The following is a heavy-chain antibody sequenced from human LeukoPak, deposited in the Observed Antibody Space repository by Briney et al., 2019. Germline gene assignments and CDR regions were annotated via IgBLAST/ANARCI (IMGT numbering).Heavy chain of an antibody. J-gene: IGHJ3*02. Sequence: PGGSLRLSCAASGFTVSTNYMSWVRQAPGKGLEWVSLVYSGGTTYHADSVKGRFTISRDDSKNTVYLQMNSLRAEDSAEYYCAKSLLTTATGTGRAFDIWGQGTMVTVSA. D-gene: IGHD1-1*01. CDR2: VYSGGTT. V-gene: IGHV3-66*01. CDR3: AKSLLTTATGTGRAFDI. CDR1: GFTVSTNY.